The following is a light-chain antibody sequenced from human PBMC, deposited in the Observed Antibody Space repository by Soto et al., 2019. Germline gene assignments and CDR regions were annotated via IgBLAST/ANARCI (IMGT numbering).Light chain of an antibody. CDR3: SSWTTSTTQV. Sequence: QSALTQPASVSGSPRQSITISCTGTSSDVGGYNFVSWYQQHPGKAPKLMIYEVNNRPSGVSNRFSGSKSGNTASLTISGLQAEDEADYYCSSWTTSTTQVLGGGTKLTVL. CDR2: EVN. V-gene: IGLV2-14*01. J-gene: IGLJ3*02. CDR1: SSDVGGYNF.